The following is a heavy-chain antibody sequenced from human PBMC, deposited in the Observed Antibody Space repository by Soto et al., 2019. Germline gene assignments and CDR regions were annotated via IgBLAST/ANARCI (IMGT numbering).Heavy chain of an antibody. CDR1: GYKFTSSW. CDR2: IFPSDSDT. Sequence: GASLKISCRTSGYKFTSSWIAWVRQMPGKGLEWMGIIFPSDSDTRYSPSFQGQVTISADRSTSTVFLQWASLKASDTAVYFCARKHKSVYFNWFDPWGQGTLVTVLL. CDR3: ARKHKSVYFNWFDP. V-gene: IGHV5-51*01. J-gene: IGHJ5*02. D-gene: IGHD3-10*01.